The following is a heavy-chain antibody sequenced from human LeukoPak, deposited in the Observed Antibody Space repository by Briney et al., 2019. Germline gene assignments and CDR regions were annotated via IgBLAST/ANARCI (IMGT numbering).Heavy chain of an antibody. D-gene: IGHD2-2*02. CDR1: GFTVSTYW. Sequence: GGSLRLSCAGSGFTVSTYWMNWVRQAPGKGLVRVSRIDGDGSSTSYAESVKGRFTISRDNAKNTLYLQMNSLRAEDTAVYYCARAQTILAAAITFDIWGHGTVVTVSS. CDR2: IDGDGSST. V-gene: IGHV3-74*01. J-gene: IGHJ3*02. CDR3: ARAQTILAAAITFDI.